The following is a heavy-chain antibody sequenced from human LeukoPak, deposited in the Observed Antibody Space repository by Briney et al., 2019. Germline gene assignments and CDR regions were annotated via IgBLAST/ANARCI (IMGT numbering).Heavy chain of an antibody. CDR3: ARVWKGDYSSPVDY. V-gene: IGHV4-31*03. Sequence: SETLSLTCTVSGGSISSGDYFWSWIRQHPGKGLEWIGHIYFSGSTYYNPSLKSRVTISVDRSKNQFSLRLSSVTAADTAVYYYARVWKGDYSSPVDYWGQGTLVTVSS. J-gene: IGHJ4*02. D-gene: IGHD6-19*01. CDR1: GGSISSGDYF. CDR2: IYFSGST.